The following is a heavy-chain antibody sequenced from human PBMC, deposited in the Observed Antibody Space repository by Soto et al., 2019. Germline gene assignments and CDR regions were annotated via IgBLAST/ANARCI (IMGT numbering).Heavy chain of an antibody. CDR2: ISAYNGNT. CDR3: ERDREYYDSSGYEVFDY. D-gene: IGHD3-22*01. V-gene: IGHV1-18*01. J-gene: IGHJ4*02. Sequence: ASVKVSCKASGYTFTSYGISWVRQAPGQGLEWMGWISAYNGNTNYAQKLQGRVTMTTDTSTSTAYMELRSLRSDDTAVYYCERDREYYDSSGYEVFDYWGQGTLVTVSS. CDR1: GYTFTSYG.